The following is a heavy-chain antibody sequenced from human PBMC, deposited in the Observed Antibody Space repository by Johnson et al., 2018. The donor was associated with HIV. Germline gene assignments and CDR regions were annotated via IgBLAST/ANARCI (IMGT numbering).Heavy chain of an antibody. CDR1: GFTFDDYA. D-gene: IGHD1-14*01. Sequence: VQLVESGGGVVRPGGSLRLSCAASGFTFDDYAMSWVHQGPRKGLEWVSGINWNGGSTGYVDSVKGRFTISRDNAKNSLYLQMNSLRAEDTALYYWARGRATGRGRSAFDIWGQGTMVTVSS. J-gene: IGHJ3*02. CDR2: INWNGGST. CDR3: ARGRATGRGRSAFDI. V-gene: IGHV3-20*04.